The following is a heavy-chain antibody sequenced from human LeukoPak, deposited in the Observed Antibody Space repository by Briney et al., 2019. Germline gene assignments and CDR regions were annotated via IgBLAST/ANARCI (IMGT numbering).Heavy chain of an antibody. CDR2: IRYDGSNK. CDR1: GFTFSSYG. Sequence: GGSLRLSCAASGFTFSSYGMHWVRQAPGKGLEWVAFIRYDGSNKYYADSVKGRFTISRDNSKNTLYLQMNSLRAEDTAVYYCARVRGAGLHYCYMDVWGKGTTVTVSS. V-gene: IGHV3-30*02. CDR3: ARVRGAGLHYCYMDV. J-gene: IGHJ6*03. D-gene: IGHD1-26*01.